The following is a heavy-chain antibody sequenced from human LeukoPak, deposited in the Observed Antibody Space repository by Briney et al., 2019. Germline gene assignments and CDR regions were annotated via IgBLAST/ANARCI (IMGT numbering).Heavy chain of an antibody. V-gene: IGHV4-59*01. J-gene: IGHJ6*03. CDR2: IYYSGYT. CDR3: ARETSQKGAHYMDV. Sequence: EPSETLSLTCTVSGGSISSYYWSWIRQPPGKGQEYIGYIYYSGYTNYNPSLKSRVTISVDTSKNQFSLKLSSVTAADTAVYYCARETSQKGAHYMDVWGKGTTVTIS. CDR1: GGSISSYY. D-gene: IGHD3-16*01.